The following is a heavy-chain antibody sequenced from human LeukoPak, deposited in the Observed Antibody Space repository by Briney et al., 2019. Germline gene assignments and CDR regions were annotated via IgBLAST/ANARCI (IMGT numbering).Heavy chain of an antibody. V-gene: IGHV1-24*01. Sequence: ASVKVSCKVSGFTLTELSLHWVRQAPGKGLEWMGGFDLEDGEAIYAQKFRGRLTMTGDTSTSTAYMELGSLRSDDTAVYYCARDRTGTTVGGYYYYMDVWGKGTTVTVSS. D-gene: IGHD1-7*01. CDR3: ARDRTGTTVGGYYYYMDV. J-gene: IGHJ6*03. CDR2: FDLEDGEA. CDR1: GFTLTELS.